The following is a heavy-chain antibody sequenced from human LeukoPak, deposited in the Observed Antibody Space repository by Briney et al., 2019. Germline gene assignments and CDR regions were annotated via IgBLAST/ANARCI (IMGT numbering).Heavy chain of an antibody. CDR3: ARRSPDYYFDY. Sequence: GGSLRLSCAASGFTFSNYNMNWVRQAPGKGLEWVSSISSSNNYIYYADSVKGRFTISRDNAKNSLYLQMNSLRAEDTAVYYCARRSPDYYFDYWGQGTPVTVSS. V-gene: IGHV3-21*01. CDR2: ISSSNNYI. CDR1: GFTFSNYN. J-gene: IGHJ4*02.